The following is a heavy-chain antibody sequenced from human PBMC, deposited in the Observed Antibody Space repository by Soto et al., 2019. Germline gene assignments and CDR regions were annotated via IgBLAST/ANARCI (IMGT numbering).Heavy chain of an antibody. CDR2: IYTSGST. Sequence: QVQLQESGPGLVKPSETLSLTCTVSGGSISSYYWSWIRQPAGKGLEWIGRIYTSGSTNYNPSLKSRVTMSVDPSKNQFSLKLSSVTAAETAVYYCARDQFYYDYVWGSYRNDAFDIWGQGTMVTVSS. J-gene: IGHJ3*02. D-gene: IGHD3-16*02. V-gene: IGHV4-4*07. CDR1: GGSISSYY. CDR3: ARDQFYYDYVWGSYRNDAFDI.